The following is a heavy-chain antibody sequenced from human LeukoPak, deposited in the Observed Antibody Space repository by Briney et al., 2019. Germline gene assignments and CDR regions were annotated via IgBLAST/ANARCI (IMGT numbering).Heavy chain of an antibody. J-gene: IGHJ4*02. D-gene: IGHD5-18*01. CDR2: IWYDGSNK. CDR1: GFTFSSYG. Sequence: GGSLRLSCAASGFTFSSYGMHWVRQAPGKGLEWVAVIWYDGSNKYYADSVKGRFTISRDNSKNTLYLQMSSLRTEDTAVYYCVKDTARVPGDYWGRGTLVTVSS. CDR3: VKDTARVPGDY. V-gene: IGHV3-30*02.